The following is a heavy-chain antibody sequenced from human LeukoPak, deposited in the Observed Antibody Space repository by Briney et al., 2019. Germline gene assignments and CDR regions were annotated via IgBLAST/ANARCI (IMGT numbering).Heavy chain of an antibody. CDR1: AFTFSSYE. D-gene: IGHD1-26*01. J-gene: IGHJ4*02. V-gene: IGHV3-48*03. CDR2: ISSSGSTI. Sequence: GGSLRLSCAASAFTFSSYEMNWVCQAPGKGLEWVSYISSSGSTIYYADSVKGRFTISRDNAKNSLFLQMNSLRAEDTAVYYCARGALVGTTFDYWGQGTLVTVSS. CDR3: ARGALVGTTFDY.